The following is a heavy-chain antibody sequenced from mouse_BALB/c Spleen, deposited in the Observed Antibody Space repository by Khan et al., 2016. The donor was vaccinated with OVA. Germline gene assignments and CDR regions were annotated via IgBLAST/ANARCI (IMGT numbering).Heavy chain of an antibody. V-gene: IGHV1-20*02. J-gene: IGHJ2*01. CDR2: INPHIGET. CDR1: GYSFTGYF. D-gene: IGHD1-1*01. CDR3: TRIYRSDFDY. Sequence: MQLEESGPELVRPGASVKISCKASGYSFTGYFMNWVMQSHGKSLEWIGRINPHIGETFYNQRFKDKATLTVDESSSTAHMDLRSLASEDSAVYYCTRIYRSDFDYWGQGTTLTVSS.